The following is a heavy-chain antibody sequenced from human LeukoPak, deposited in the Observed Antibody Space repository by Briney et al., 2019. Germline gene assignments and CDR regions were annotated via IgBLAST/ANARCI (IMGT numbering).Heavy chain of an antibody. CDR3: ARHAPSGEYNWFDP. D-gene: IGHD6-25*01. CDR1: GGSISSSSYY. V-gene: IGHV4-39*01. Sequence: SETLSLTCTVSGGSISSSSYYWGWIRQPPGKGLEWIGSIYYSGSTYYNPSLKSRVTISVDTSKNQFSLKLSSVTAADTAVYYCARHAPSGEYNWFDPWGQGTLVTVSS. CDR2: IYYSGST. J-gene: IGHJ5*02.